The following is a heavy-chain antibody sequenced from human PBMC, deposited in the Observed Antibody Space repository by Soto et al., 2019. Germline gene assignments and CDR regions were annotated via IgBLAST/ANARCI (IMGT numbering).Heavy chain of an antibody. D-gene: IGHD6-19*01. V-gene: IGHV3-7*05. CDR3: ARETYSSGWFSGDY. Sequence: EVQLVESGGGLVQPGGSLGLSCAASGFTFSSYWMSWVRQAPGKGLEWVASIKQDGSEKYYVDSVKGRFTISRDNAKNSLYLQTNSLRAVGTALYYCARETYSSGWFSGDYWGQGNLVTVSS. CDR2: IKQDGSEK. J-gene: IGHJ4*02. CDR1: GFTFSSYW.